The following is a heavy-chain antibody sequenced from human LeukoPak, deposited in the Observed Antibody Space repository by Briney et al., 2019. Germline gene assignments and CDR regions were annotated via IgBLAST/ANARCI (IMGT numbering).Heavy chain of an antibody. CDR3: ARRYSGYEYFEY. CDR2: IYSGDSDT. J-gene: IGHJ4*02. Sequence: GESLKISCKGSGYSFTSYWIGWVRQMPGKGLEWMGIIYSGDSDTRYSPSFQGQVTISADKSTNTAYLHRNSLKASDTHMYYCARRYSGYEYFEYWGQGTLVTVSS. V-gene: IGHV5-51*01. CDR1: GYSFTSYW. D-gene: IGHD5-12*01.